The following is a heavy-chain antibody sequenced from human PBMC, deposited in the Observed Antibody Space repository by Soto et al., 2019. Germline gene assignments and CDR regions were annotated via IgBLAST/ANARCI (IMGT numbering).Heavy chain of an antibody. D-gene: IGHD2-21*01. CDR3: ASHSSVRRLPGFDF. CDR1: CGSISSSTSY. Sequence: QLPLQESGPGLVKPSETLSLTCTVSCGSISSSTSYWGWVRQPPGKGLEWIASIYDGGNSHYHPSLRSRVTISVATSKINRSRMRSSVTAAYTAVYYFASHSSVRRLPGFDFAGQGTLVTVSS. J-gene: IGHJ4*02. V-gene: IGHV4-39*02. CDR2: IYDGGNS.